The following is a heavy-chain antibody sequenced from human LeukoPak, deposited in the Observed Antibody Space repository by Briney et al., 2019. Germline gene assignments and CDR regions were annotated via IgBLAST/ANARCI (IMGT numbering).Heavy chain of an antibody. CDR3: AGGLGYCSSTSCYGVGYYYYGMDV. V-gene: IGHV4-59*08. CDR1: GGSISSYY. Sequence: SETLSLTCTVSGGSISSYYWSWIRQPAGKGLEWIGYIYYSGSTNYNPSLKSRVTISLDTSKNQFSLKLSSVTAADTAVYYCAGGLGYCSSTSCYGVGYYYYGMDVWGQGTTFTVSS. CDR2: IYYSGST. D-gene: IGHD2-2*01. J-gene: IGHJ6*02.